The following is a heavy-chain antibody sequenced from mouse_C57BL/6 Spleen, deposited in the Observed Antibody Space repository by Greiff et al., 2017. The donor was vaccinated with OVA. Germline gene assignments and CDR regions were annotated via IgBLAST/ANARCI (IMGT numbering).Heavy chain of an antibody. CDR3: ARNWDGGAWLAY. V-gene: IGHV2-2*01. CDR2: IWSGGST. CDR1: GFSLTSYG. Sequence: QVQLKESGPGLVQPSQSLSITCTVSGFSLTSYGVHWVRQSPGKGLEWLGVIWSGGSTDYNAAFISRLSISKDNSKSQVFFKMNSLQADDTAIYYCARNWDGGAWLAYWGQGTLVTVSA. J-gene: IGHJ3*01. D-gene: IGHD4-1*01.